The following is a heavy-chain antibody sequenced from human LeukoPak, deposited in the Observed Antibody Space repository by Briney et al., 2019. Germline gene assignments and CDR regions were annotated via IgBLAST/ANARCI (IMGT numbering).Heavy chain of an antibody. V-gene: IGHV3-73*01. CDR1: GFTFSGSA. D-gene: IGHD3-16*01. CDR2: IRSKANSYAT. CDR3: ARGDKMLTWRRTYNSFDP. J-gene: IGHJ5*02. Sequence: GGSLRLSCAASGFTFSGSAMHWVRQASGKGLEWVGRIRSKANSYATAYAASVKGRFTISRDDSKNTAYLQMSSLRAEDTAVYYCARGDKMLTWRRTYNSFDPWGQGTLVTVSS.